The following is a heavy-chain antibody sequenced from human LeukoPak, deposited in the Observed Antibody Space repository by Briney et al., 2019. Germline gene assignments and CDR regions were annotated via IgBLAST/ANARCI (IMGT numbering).Heavy chain of an antibody. J-gene: IGHJ4*02. Sequence: GGSLRLSCAASGFTFSSYSMNWVRQAPGKGLVWVSGINHDGTGTYYADSVKGRFAISRDNAKNTVDLQMNGLRAEDTTVYYCATVSEYWGQGTLVTVSS. CDR3: ATVSEY. CDR1: GFTFSSYS. CDR2: INHDGTGT. V-gene: IGHV3-74*01.